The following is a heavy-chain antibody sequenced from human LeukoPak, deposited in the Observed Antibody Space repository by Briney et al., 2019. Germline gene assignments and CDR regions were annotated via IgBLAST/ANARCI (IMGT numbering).Heavy chain of an antibody. D-gene: IGHD5-18*01. CDR3: ARTGTAMVSAFDI. CDR1: GFTFNKHW. CDR2: INSDGSST. Sequence: PGGSLRLSCAASGFTFNKHWMHWVRQAPGKGLVWVSRINSDGSSTSHADSVKGRFTISRDNAKNTLFLQMTSLRAEDPAVYYCARTGTAMVSAFDIWGQGTLVTASS. J-gene: IGHJ3*02. V-gene: IGHV3-74*01.